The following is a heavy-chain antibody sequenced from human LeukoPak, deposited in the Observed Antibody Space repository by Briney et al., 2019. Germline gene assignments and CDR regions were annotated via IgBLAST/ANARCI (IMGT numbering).Heavy chain of an antibody. Sequence: GGSLRLSCAASGFTFSSYGMHWVRQAPGKGLEWVAFIRYDGSNKYYADSVKGRFTISRDNSKNTLYLQMNSLRAEGTAVYYCAKDVSIAAPYFDYWGQGTLVTVSS. CDR3: AKDVSIAAPYFDY. V-gene: IGHV3-30*02. J-gene: IGHJ4*02. D-gene: IGHD6-6*01. CDR1: GFTFSSYG. CDR2: IRYDGSNK.